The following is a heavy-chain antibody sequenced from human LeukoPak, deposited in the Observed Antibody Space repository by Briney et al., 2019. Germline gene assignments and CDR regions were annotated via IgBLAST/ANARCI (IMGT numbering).Heavy chain of an antibody. J-gene: IGHJ5*02. CDR1: GGSISSNSW. V-gene: IGHV4-4*02. CDR3: ASQTLYGYVWGPP. CDR2: IHHSGST. Sequence: SETLSLTCAVSGGSISSNSWWSWGRQPPGKGLEWIGEIHHSGSTNYNPSLERRVTISVDKSKTQFSLKLNSVTAAHTAVYYCASQTLYGYVWGPPWGQGTLVTVSS. D-gene: IGHD3-16*01.